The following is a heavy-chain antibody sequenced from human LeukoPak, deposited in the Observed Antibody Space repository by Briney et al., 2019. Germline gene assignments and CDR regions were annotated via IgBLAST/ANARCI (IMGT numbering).Heavy chain of an antibody. D-gene: IGHD1-26*01. V-gene: IGHV1-18*01. J-gene: IGHJ4*02. CDR3: ARDQSPSYSGSYWGMNY. CDR2: ISAYNGNT. Sequence: ASVKVSCKASGYTFTSYGISWVRQAPGQGLEWMGWISAYNGNTNYAQKLQGRVTMTTDTSTSTAYMELRSLRSDDTAVYYCARDQSPSYSGSYWGMNYWGQGTLVTVSS. CDR1: GYTFTSYG.